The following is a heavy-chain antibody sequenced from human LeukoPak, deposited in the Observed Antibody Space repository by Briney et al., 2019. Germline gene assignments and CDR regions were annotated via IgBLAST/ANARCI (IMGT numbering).Heavy chain of an antibody. CDR1: GDSVSSPGYF. J-gene: IGHJ3*02. CDR3: ARDVAGYSRSFDI. CDR2: IYTSGTYISGST. Sequence: SSETLSLTCTVSGDSVSSPGYFWTWVRQPAGKGLEWIGRIYTSGTYISGSTDYNPSLESRVTISVDPSKNQFSLRLSSVTATDTAMYYCARDVAGYSRSFDIWGQGTMVTVSS. V-gene: IGHV4-61*02. D-gene: IGHD6-13*01.